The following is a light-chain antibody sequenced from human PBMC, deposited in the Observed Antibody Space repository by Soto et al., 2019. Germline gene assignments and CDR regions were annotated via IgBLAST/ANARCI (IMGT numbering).Light chain of an antibody. CDR3: AAWDDSLNGLYV. CDR1: SSNIGSNA. V-gene: IGLV1-44*01. Sequence: QSVLTQPPSASGTPGQRVTISCSGGSSNIGSNAVTWYRQLPGTAPKLLIYSNNQRPSGVPDRFSGSKSGTSASLAISGLQFEDEADYYCAAWDDSLNGLYVFGTGTKVTVL. J-gene: IGLJ1*01. CDR2: SNN.